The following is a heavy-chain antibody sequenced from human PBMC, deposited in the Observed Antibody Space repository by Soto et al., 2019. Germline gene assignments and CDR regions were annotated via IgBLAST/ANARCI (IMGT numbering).Heavy chain of an antibody. CDR2: IYDSGST. J-gene: IGHJ4*02. D-gene: IGHD6-6*01. Sequence: QVQLQESGPGLVKPSETLSLTCTVSGGSISSYYWSWIRQPPGKGLEWIGYIYDSGSTNDNPSLKRPVTISVDTSKTQFSLKLTSVTAADTAVYYCAAPPRYWGQGTLVTVSS. CDR3: AAPPRY. V-gene: IGHV4-59*01. CDR1: GGSISSYY.